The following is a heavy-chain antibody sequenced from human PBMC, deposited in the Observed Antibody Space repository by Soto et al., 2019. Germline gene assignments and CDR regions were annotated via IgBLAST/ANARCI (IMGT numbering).Heavy chain of an antibody. D-gene: IGHD1-26*01. Sequence: SETLSLTCAVSGGSISSGGYSWSWIRQPPGKGLEWIGYIYHSGSTYYNPSLKSRVTISVDRSKNQFSLKLISVTAADTAVYYCARGSGSYSGYWVQGTLVTVSS. V-gene: IGHV4-30-2*01. CDR1: GGSISSGGYS. J-gene: IGHJ4*02. CDR3: ARGSGSYSGY. CDR2: IYHSGST.